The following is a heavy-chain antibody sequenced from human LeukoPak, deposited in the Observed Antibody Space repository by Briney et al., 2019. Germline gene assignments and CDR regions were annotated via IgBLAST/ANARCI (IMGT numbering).Heavy chain of an antibody. CDR1: GFTFSSYS. J-gene: IGHJ4*02. CDR2: ISSSSSTI. D-gene: IGHD6-19*01. V-gene: IGHV3-48*01. CDR3: AVNTGYSSGSFDY. Sequence: GGSLRLSCAASGFTFSSYSMNWVRQAPGKGLEWVSYISSSSSTIYYADSVKGRFTISRDNAKNSLYLQMNSLRAEDTAVYYCAVNTGYSSGSFDYWGQGTLVTVSS.